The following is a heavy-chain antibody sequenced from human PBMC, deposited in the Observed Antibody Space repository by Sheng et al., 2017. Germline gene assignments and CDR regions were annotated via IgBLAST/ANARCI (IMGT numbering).Heavy chain of an antibody. D-gene: IGHD1-26*01. V-gene: IGHV4-38-2*02. CDR1: GYSISSGYY. Sequence: QVQLQESGPGLVKPSETLSLTCTVSGYSISSGYYWGWIRQPPGKGLEWIGSIYHSGSTYYNPSLKSRVTISVDTSKNQFSLKLSSVTTADTAVYYCARDDSGSYRTDYFDYWGQGNARSPSPQ. J-gene: IGHJ4*02. CDR3: ARDDSGSYRTDYFDY. CDR2: IYHSGST.